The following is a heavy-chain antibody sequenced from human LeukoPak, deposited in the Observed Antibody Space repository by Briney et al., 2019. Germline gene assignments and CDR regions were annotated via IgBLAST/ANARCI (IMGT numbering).Heavy chain of an antibody. CDR3: ARAGVEWLLSPYNYYYMDV. V-gene: IGHV1-46*01. CDR2: INPSGGST. CDR1: GYTFTSYY. J-gene: IGHJ6*03. Sequence: ASVKVSCKASGYTFTSYYMHWVRQAPGQGLEWMGIINPSGGSTSYAQKFQGRVTMTRDTSTSTVYMELSSLRSEDTAVYYCARAGVEWLLSPYNYYYMDVWGKGTTVTVSS. D-gene: IGHD3-3*01.